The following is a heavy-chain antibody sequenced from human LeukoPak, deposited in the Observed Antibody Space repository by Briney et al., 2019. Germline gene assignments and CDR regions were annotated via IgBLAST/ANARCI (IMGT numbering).Heavy chain of an antibody. Sequence: PSQTLSLTCTVFGGSISSGDYYWSWIRQPPGKGLEWIGYIYYSGSTNYNPSLKSRVTISVDTSKNQFSLKLSSVTAADTAVYYCARQVSHSWAGDAFDIWGQGTMVTVSS. CDR1: GGSISSGDYY. D-gene: IGHD2-15*01. V-gene: IGHV4-61*08. CDR3: ARQVSHSWAGDAFDI. J-gene: IGHJ3*02. CDR2: IYYSGST.